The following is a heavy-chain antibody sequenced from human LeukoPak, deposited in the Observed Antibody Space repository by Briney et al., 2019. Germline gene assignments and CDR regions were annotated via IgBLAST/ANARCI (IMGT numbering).Heavy chain of an antibody. CDR2: IKEDGSEK. J-gene: IGHJ3*02. D-gene: IGHD3-22*01. Sequence: GGSLRLSCGASGFTFSFYWMTWVRQAPGKGLEWVANIKEDGSEKYYLESVKGRFTISRDNARNSLYLQVNSLRAEDTAVYYCARENIYYASQDGRACAFDIWGQGTMVTVSS. V-gene: IGHV3-7*01. CDR1: GFTFSFYW. CDR3: ARENIYYASQDGRACAFDI.